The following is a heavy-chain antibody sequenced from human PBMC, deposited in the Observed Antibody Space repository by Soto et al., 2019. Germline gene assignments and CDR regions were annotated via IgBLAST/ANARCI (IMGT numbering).Heavy chain of an antibody. CDR1: GDSVSSNSAG. J-gene: IGHJ4*01. D-gene: IGHD1-26*01. Sequence: PSQTLSLTCAITGDSVSSNSAGWSWVRQSPSRGLEWLGRTYYRSNWYYEYAVSVRGRITINPDTSKNQYSLQLNSVTPEDTAVYFCARGEQYSGRIFDYWGQGTLVTVSS. V-gene: IGHV6-1*01. CDR2: TYYRSNWYY. CDR3: ARGEQYSGRIFDY.